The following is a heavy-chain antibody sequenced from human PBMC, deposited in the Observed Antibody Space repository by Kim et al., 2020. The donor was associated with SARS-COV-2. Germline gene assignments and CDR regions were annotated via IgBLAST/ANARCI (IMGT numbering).Heavy chain of an antibody. Sequence: SETLSLTCAVYGGSFSGYYWSWIRQPPGKGLEWIGEINHSGSTNYNPSLKSRVTISVDTSKNQFSLKLSSVTAADTAVYYCARARRYYDSSGYYYYYYYMDVWGKGTTVTVSS. CDR2: INHSGST. V-gene: IGHV4-34*01. CDR3: ARARRYYDSSGYYYYYYYMDV. CDR1: GGSFSGYY. D-gene: IGHD3-22*01. J-gene: IGHJ6*03.